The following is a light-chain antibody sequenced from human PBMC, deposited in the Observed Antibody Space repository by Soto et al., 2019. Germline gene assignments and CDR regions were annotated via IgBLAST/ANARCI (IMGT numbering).Light chain of an antibody. CDR3: SSYRSSSTWV. V-gene: IGLV2-14*01. CDR1: SSDVGGYNY. Sequence: QSALTQPASVSGSPGQSITISSTGTSSDVGGYNYVSWYQQLPGKAPKLMIFEVSNRPSGVSNRFSASKSGNTASLTISGLQAEDEADYYCSSYRSSSTWVFGGGTKVTVL. CDR2: EVS. J-gene: IGLJ3*02.